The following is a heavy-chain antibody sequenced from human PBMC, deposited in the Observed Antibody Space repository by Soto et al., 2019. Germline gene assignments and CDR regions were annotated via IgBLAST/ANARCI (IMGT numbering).Heavy chain of an antibody. CDR1: GGSISSSSYY. Sequence: SETLSLTCTVSGGSISSSSYYWGWIRQPPGKGLEWIGSIYYSGSTYYNPSLKSRVTISVDTSKNQFSLKLSSVTAADTAVYYCARWESGSYFYYYYGMDVWGQGTTVTVSS. CDR2: IYYSGST. V-gene: IGHV4-39*01. J-gene: IGHJ6*02. CDR3: ARWESGSYFYYYYGMDV. D-gene: IGHD1-26*01.